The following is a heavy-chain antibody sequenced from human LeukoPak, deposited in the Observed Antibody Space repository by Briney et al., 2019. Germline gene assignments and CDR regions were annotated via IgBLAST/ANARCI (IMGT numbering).Heavy chain of an antibody. D-gene: IGHD6-13*01. J-gene: IGHJ3*02. CDR3: ARDMKAAGLNPNAFDI. Sequence: GGSLRLSCAASGFTFSSYWMHWVRQAPGKGLVWVSRINSDGSSTSYADSVKGRFAISRDNAKNTLYLQMNSLRAEDTAVYYCARDMKAAGLNPNAFDIWGQGTMVTVSS. CDR1: GFTFSSYW. CDR2: INSDGSST. V-gene: IGHV3-74*01.